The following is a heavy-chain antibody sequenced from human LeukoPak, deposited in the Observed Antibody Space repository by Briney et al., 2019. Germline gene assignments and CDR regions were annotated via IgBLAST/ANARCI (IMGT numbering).Heavy chain of an antibody. CDR2: ISYDGSNK. CDR3: AREVLLLGIHLQLGY. D-gene: IGHD7-27*01. V-gene: IGHV3-30-3*01. CDR1: GFTFSSYA. Sequence: GGSLRLSCAASGFTFSSYAMHWVRQAPGKGLEWVAVISYDGSNKYYADSVKGRFTISRDNSKNTLYLQMNSLRAEDTAVYYCAREVLLLGIHLQLGYWGQGTLVTVSS. J-gene: IGHJ4*02.